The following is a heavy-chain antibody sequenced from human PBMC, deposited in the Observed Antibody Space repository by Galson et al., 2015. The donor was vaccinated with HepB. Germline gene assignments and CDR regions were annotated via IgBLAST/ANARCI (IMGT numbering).Heavy chain of an antibody. Sequence: SLRLSCAASGFNFRTYGMHWVRQAPGKGLEWVAVIWYDGSNKYYADSVKGRFTISRDNSKNTLYLRMNSLRAEDTAVYHCAKAGYCSGGNCYSGYFDYWGQGTLVTVSS. CDR3: AKAGYCSGGNCYSGYFDY. J-gene: IGHJ4*02. CDR1: GFNFRTYG. D-gene: IGHD2-15*01. CDR2: IWYDGSNK. V-gene: IGHV3-33*06.